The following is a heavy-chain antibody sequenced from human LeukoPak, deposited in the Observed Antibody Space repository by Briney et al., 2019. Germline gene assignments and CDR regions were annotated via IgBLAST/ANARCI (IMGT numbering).Heavy chain of an antibody. CDR2: IWYDGSNK. D-gene: IGHD3-22*01. Sequence: GGSLRLSCAASGFTFSSNGMHWVRQAPGKGLEWVAVIWYDGSNKYYEDSVKGRFTISRDNSKNTLYLQMNSLRAEDTAVYYCARDQYYHDSSGYLGDWGQGTLVTVSS. J-gene: IGHJ4*02. V-gene: IGHV3-33*01. CDR3: ARDQYYHDSSGYLGD. CDR1: GFTFSSNG.